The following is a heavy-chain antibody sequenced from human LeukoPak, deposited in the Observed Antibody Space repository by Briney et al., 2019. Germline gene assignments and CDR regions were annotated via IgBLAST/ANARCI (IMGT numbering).Heavy chain of an antibody. D-gene: IGHD3-10*01. CDR3: AFLMVRGVITYFDY. CDR1: GYTFTSYA. J-gene: IGHJ4*02. Sequence: ASVKVSCKASGYTFTSYAMHWVRQAPGQRLEWMGWINAGNGNTKYSQKFQGRVTITRDTSASTAYMELSSLRSEDTAVYYCAFLMVRGVITYFDYWGQGTLVTVSS. CDR2: INAGNGNT. V-gene: IGHV1-3*01.